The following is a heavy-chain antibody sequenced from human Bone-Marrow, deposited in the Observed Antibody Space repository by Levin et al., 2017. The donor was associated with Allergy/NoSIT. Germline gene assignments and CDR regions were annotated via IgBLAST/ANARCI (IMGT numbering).Heavy chain of an antibody. CDR3: ARGSHGRGSYWYIDL. D-gene: IGHD6-25*01. J-gene: IGHJ2*01. CDR1: GFTFSSFV. V-gene: IGHV3-30-3*01. Sequence: SGGSLRLSCAASGFTFSSFVMHWVRQSPGRGLEWVALISYDGSISYYADSVKGRFTISRDNSNNTLYVQMNRLSPEDTAIYNCARGSHGRGSYWYIDLWGRGTLVTVSS. CDR2: ISYDGSIS.